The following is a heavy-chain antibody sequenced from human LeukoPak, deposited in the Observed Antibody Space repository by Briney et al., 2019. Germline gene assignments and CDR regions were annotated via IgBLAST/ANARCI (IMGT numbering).Heavy chain of an antibody. V-gene: IGHV4-39*07. CDR2: IYYSGST. CDR3: ARDSVIVVSSGAFDI. Sequence: SETLSFTCTVSGGSISSSSYYWGWIRQPPGKGLEWIGSIYYSGSTYYNPSLKSRVTISVDTSKNQFSLKLSSVTAADTAVYYCARDSVIVVSSGAFDIWGQGTMVTVSS. CDR1: GGSISSSSYY. J-gene: IGHJ3*02. D-gene: IGHD2/OR15-2a*01.